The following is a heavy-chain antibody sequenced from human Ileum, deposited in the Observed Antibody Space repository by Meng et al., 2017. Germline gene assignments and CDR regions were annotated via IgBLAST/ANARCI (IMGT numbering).Heavy chain of an antibody. D-gene: IGHD4-23*01. V-gene: IGHV3-15*01. Sequence: EVQGVDSGGGLVKPGGSLRLSCAVSGLKFTDAWMSWVRQAPGKGLEWVGRIKRGGTTDYAAPVEGRFTISRDDSKNMVYLHMNNLRTEDTALYYCAHCRGPGGVDFGYWGQGTLVTVSS. CDR1: GLKFTDAW. CDR3: AHCRGPGGVDFGY. CDR2: IKRGGTT. J-gene: IGHJ4*02.